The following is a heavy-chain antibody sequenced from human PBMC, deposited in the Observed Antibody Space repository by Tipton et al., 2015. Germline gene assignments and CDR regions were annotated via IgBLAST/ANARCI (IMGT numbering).Heavy chain of an antibody. CDR1: GGSFSGYY. J-gene: IGHJ3*02. CDR3: ARLSPVVGYLLNAFDI. Sequence: TLSLTCAVYGGSFSGYYWNWIRQPPGKGLEWIGEIIHSGTTNYNPSLKSRVTISIDTSKSQFSLELRSVTAADTAVYYCARLSPVVGYLLNAFDIWGQGTMVSVSS. V-gene: IGHV4-34*12. D-gene: IGHD3-22*01. CDR2: IIHSGTT.